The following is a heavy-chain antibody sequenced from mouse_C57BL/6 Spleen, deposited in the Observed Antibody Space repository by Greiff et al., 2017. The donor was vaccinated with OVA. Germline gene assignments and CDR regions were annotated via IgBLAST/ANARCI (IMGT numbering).Heavy chain of an antibody. CDR3: TRGAYYAMDD. Sequence: VQLKESGAELVRPGASVTLSCKASGYTFTDYEMHWVKQTPVHGLEWIGAIDPETGGTAYNQKFKGKAILTADKSSSTAYMELRSLTSEDSAVYYCTRGAYYAMDDWGQGTSVTVSS. V-gene: IGHV1-15*01. J-gene: IGHJ4*01. CDR1: GYTFTDYE. CDR2: IDPETGGT.